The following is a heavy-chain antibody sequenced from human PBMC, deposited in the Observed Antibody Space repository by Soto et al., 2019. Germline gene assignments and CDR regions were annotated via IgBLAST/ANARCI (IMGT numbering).Heavy chain of an antibody. D-gene: IGHD6-19*01. CDR2: IIPIFGTA. V-gene: IGHV1-69*13. CDR1: GGTFSSYA. CDR3: ARMEQWLGESYYFDY. J-gene: IGHJ4*02. Sequence: SVKVSCKASGGTFSSYAISWVRQAPGQGLEWMGGIIPIFGTANYAQKFQGRVTITADESTSTAYMELSSLRSEDTAVYYCARMEQWLGESYYFDYWGQGTLVTVSS.